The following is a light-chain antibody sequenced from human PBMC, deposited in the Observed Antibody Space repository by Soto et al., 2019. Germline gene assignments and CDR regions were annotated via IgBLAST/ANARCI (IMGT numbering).Light chain of an antibody. V-gene: IGLV2-14*01. Sequence: QSALTQPSSVSASPGQSISISCTGTSDDIGAYDYVSWYQQHPGKAPKLILYAVSDRPSGVSTRFSGSKSGNTASLTISGVQAGDEADYYCSSYRSSDTLEVFGTGTKVTVL. CDR1: SDDIGAYDY. J-gene: IGLJ1*01. CDR2: AVS. CDR3: SSYRSSDTLEV.